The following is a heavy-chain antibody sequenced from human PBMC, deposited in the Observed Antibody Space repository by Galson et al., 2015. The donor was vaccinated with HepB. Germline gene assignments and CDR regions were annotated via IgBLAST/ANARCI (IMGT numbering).Heavy chain of an antibody. D-gene: IGHD4-17*01. CDR2: IYYSGST. J-gene: IGHJ5*02. Sequence: TLSLTCTVSGGSISSSSYYWGWIRQPPGKGLEWIGSIYYSGSTYYNPSLKSRVTISVDTSKNQFSLKLSSVTAADTAVYYCASQLTVTTGFDPWGQGTLVTVSS. CDR1: GGSISSSSYY. CDR3: ASQLTVTTGFDP. V-gene: IGHV4-39*07.